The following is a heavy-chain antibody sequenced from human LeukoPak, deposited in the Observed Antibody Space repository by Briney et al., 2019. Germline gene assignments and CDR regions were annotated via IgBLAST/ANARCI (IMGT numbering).Heavy chain of an antibody. CDR3: ARGGAALDY. CDR2: IYYSGST. CDR1: GGSISSDY. V-gene: IGHV4-59*01. Sequence: SETLSLTCSVSGGSISSDYWSWIRQPPGKGLEWIGYIYYSGSTNYNPSLKSRVTISIDTSKNQFSLKLSSVTAADTAAYYCARGGAALDYWGRGTLVTVSS. J-gene: IGHJ4*02. D-gene: IGHD2-15*01.